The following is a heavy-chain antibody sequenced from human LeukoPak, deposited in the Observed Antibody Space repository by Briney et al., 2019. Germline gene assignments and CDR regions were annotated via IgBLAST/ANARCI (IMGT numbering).Heavy chain of an antibody. D-gene: IGHD6-19*01. J-gene: IGHJ4*02. Sequence: SETLSLTCAVYGGSFSGYYWSWIRQPPGKGLEWIGEINHSRSTNYNPSLKSRVTISVDTSKNQFSLKLSSVTAADTAVYYCARDPGYTSGWRFDYWGQGTLVTVSS. V-gene: IGHV4-34*01. CDR3: ARDPGYTSGWRFDY. CDR1: GGSFSGYY. CDR2: INHSRST.